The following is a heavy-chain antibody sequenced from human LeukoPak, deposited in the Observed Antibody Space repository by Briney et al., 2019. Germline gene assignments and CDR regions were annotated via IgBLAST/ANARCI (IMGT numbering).Heavy chain of an antibody. CDR2: IRSKANSYAT. V-gene: IGHV3-73*01. J-gene: IGHJ1*01. Sequence: GGSLKLSCAASGFTFSGSTIHWVRQASGKGLEWIGRIRSKANSYATAYAASVRGRFTISRDDAKNTAYLQMDSLKTEDTAVYYCTSPQADSGATYFRHWGQGTLVTVSS. D-gene: IGHD6-19*01. CDR1: GFTFSGST. CDR3: TSPQADSGATYFRH.